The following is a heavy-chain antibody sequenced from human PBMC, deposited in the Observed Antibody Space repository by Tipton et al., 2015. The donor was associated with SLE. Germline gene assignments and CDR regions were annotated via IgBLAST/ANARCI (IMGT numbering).Heavy chain of an antibody. CDR2: ISSDGNSE. Sequence: SLRLSCAASGFLFTKYDMYWVRQAPGKGLEWVSLISSDGNSEYYADSVKGRFTISRDNSKDTVYLQMNSLRLEDTALYYCARDALRRVGSPRDYWGQGTLVTVSS. D-gene: IGHD1-26*01. CDR3: ARDALRRVGSPRDY. V-gene: IGHV3-30-3*01. J-gene: IGHJ4*02. CDR1: GFLFTKYD.